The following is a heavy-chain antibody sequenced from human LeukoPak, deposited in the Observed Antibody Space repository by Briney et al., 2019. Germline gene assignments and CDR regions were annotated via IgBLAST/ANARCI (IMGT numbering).Heavy chain of an antibody. V-gene: IGHV4-59*08. Sequence: SETLSLTCTVSGGSISRYYWSWIRQPPGKGLEWVGFIHQSGNANFNSSLKSRVTMSVDTSKNQFSLKLSSVTAADTAVYYCARRHSSSWATLGYWGQGTLVTVSS. CDR2: IHQSGNA. D-gene: IGHD6-13*01. J-gene: IGHJ4*02. CDR1: GGSISRYY. CDR3: ARRHSSSWATLGY.